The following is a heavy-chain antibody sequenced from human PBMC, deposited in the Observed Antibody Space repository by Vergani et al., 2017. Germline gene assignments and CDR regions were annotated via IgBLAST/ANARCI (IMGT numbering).Heavy chain of an antibody. CDR1: GGSISSYY. CDR2: IYYSGST. D-gene: IGHD3-3*01. V-gene: IGHV4-59*01. J-gene: IGHJ5*02. CDR3: ARAWXSFGVVTDTNWFDP. Sequence: QVQLQESVPGLVKPSETLSLTCTVSGGSISSYYWSWIRQPPGKGLVWIGYIYYSGSTNYNPSLKSRVTISVDTSKNQFSLKLSSVTAADTAVYHCARAWXSFGVVTDTNWFDPWGQGTLVTVSS.